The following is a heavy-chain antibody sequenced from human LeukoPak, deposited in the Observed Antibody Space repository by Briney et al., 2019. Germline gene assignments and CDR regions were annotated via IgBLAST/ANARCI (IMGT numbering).Heavy chain of an antibody. CDR1: GYTFTGYY. D-gene: IGHD2-2*01. Sequence: ASVKVSCKASGYTFTGYYMHWARQAPGQGLEWMGWINPNSGGTNYAQKFQGGVTMTRDTSISTAYMELSRLRSDDTAVYYCARDSCSSTSCYPSNWFDPWGQGTLVTVSS. CDR2: INPNSGGT. J-gene: IGHJ5*02. CDR3: ARDSCSSTSCYPSNWFDP. V-gene: IGHV1-2*02.